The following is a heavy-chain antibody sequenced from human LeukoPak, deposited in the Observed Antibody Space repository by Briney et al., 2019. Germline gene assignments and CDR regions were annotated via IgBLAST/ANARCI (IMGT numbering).Heavy chain of an antibody. CDR2: MNPNSGNT. V-gene: IGHV1-8*02. Sequence: GASVKVSCKASGYTFTSYDINWVRQATGQGLEWMGWMNPNSGNTGYAQKFQGRVTMTRDTSISTAYMELSRLRSDDTAVYYCARASSIAAPLVYWGQGTLVTVSS. CDR1: GYTFTSYD. D-gene: IGHD6-6*01. J-gene: IGHJ4*02. CDR3: ARASSIAAPLVY.